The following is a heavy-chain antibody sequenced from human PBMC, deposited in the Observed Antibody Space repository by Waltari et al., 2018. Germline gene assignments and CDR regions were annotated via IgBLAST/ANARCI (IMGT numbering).Heavy chain of an antibody. J-gene: IGHJ4*02. D-gene: IGHD1-26*01. V-gene: IGHV3-7*01. CDR1: GFTFSSYW. Sequence: EVQLVESGGGLVQPGGSLRLSCAASGFTFSSYWLSWVRQAQGKGLEWVANIKQDGSEKYYVDSGKGRFTISRDNAKNSLYLQMNSLRAEDTAVYYCARDGKARYSGSSNDYWGQGTLVTVYS. CDR2: IKQDGSEK. CDR3: ARDGKARYSGSSNDY.